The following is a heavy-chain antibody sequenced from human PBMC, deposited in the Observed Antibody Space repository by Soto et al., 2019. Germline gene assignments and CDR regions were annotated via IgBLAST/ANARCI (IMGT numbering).Heavy chain of an antibody. J-gene: IGHJ4*02. CDR2: ISGCGGST. V-gene: IGHV3-23*01. D-gene: IGHD4-17*01. CDR1: GFTFSSYA. CDR3: AKDHTVSTSTDY. Sequence: GGSLRLSCAASGFTFSSYAMSWVRQAPGKGLEWVSAISGCGGSTYYADSVKGRFTISRDNSKNTLYLQMNSLRAEDTAVYYCAKDHTVSTSTDYWGQGTLVTVSS.